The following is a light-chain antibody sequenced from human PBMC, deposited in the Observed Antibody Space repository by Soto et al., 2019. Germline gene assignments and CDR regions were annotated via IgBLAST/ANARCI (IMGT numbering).Light chain of an antibody. CDR2: DVS. CDR3: QQRTTWPT. Sequence: EIVLTQSPATLSLSPGDTATLSCRASQSVTSSLAWFQQKPGQAPRPLIYDVSRRATAIPARFSGSGSGTDFTLTISSLEPEDFAVYYCQQRTTWPTFGGGTKVEIK. J-gene: IGKJ4*01. V-gene: IGKV3-11*01. CDR1: QSVTSS.